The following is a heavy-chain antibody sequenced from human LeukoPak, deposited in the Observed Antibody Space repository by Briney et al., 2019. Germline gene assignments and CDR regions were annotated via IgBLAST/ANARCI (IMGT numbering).Heavy chain of an antibody. CDR3: ARRVGGYYYYFDY. D-gene: IGHD2/OR15-2a*01. J-gene: IGHJ4*02. Sequence: GESLKISCKGSGYSFTSYWISWVRQMPGKGLEWMGRIDPSDSYTNYSPSFQGHVTISADKSIRTAYLQWSSLKASDPAMYYCARRVGGYYYYFDYWGQGTLVTVSS. CDR1: GYSFTSYW. V-gene: IGHV5-10-1*01. CDR2: IDPSDSYT.